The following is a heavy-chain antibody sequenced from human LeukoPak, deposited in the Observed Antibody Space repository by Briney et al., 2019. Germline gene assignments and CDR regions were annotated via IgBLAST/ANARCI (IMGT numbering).Heavy chain of an antibody. Sequence: SETLSLTCTVSGGSISSGDYYWSWIRQPPGKGLEWIGYIYYSGSTYDNPSLKSRVTISVDTSKNQFSLKLSSVTAADTAVYYCARLTTVTTYYFDYWGQGTLVTVSS. CDR3: ARLTTVTTYYFDY. CDR1: GGSISSGDYY. D-gene: IGHD4-17*01. CDR2: IYYSGST. J-gene: IGHJ4*02. V-gene: IGHV4-30-4*01.